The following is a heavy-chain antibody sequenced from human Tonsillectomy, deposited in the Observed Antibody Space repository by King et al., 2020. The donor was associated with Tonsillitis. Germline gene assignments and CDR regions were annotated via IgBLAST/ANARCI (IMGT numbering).Heavy chain of an antibody. CDR1: GGSISSSSYY. D-gene: IGHD2-2*01. CDR3: AGPDIVVVPSDYMDV. V-gene: IGHV4-39*01. J-gene: IGHJ6*03. CDR2: IYYSGST. Sequence: QLQLQESGPGLVKPSETLSLTCTVSGGSISSSSYYWGWIRQPPGKGLEWIGSIYYSGSTYYNPSRKSRVTISVDTSKNQFSLKLSSVSAADTAVYYCAGPDIVVVPSDYMDVWGKGTTVTVSS.